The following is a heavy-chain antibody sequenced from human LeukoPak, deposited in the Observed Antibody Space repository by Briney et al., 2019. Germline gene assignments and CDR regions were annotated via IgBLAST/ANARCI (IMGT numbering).Heavy chain of an antibody. Sequence: SETLSLTCTVSGGSIRTYYWSWLRRPPGKGLEWIGHIYYSGSTVYNPSLKSRVTISVDTSKNQFSLRLSSVTAADTAVYYCARLKGTLLVDYRGQGALVTVSS. D-gene: IGHD1-1*01. J-gene: IGHJ4*02. CDR1: GGSIRTYY. V-gene: IGHV4-59*01. CDR2: IYYSGST. CDR3: ARLKGTLLVDY.